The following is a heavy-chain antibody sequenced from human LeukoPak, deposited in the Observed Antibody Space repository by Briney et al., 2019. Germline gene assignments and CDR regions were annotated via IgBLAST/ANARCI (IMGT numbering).Heavy chain of an antibody. V-gene: IGHV3-74*01. J-gene: IGHJ4*02. CDR2: INSEGGGP. D-gene: IGHD3-10*02. Sequence: GGCLRLSCAASGFTFSSDWMDWVREAPGKGVGWVSRINSEGGGPTYADSVKGGFTISRDNAKNTLYLQMNILRAEDTAVYYCARDGRCSHDYWGQGTLVTVSS. CDR3: ARDGRCSHDY. CDR1: GFTFSSDW.